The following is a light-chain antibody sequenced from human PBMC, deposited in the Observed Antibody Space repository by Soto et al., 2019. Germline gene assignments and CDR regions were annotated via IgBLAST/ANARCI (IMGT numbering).Light chain of an antibody. V-gene: IGKV3-15*01. CDR1: QSVSSN. Sequence: EIVTTQSPATLSVSPGERATLSCRASQSVSSNLAWYQQKPGQAPRLLIYGASTRATGIPARFSGSGSGTEFTLTISSLQSEDFAVYYCQQYKNWPPETFGPGTKVDIK. CDR2: GAS. CDR3: QQYKNWPPET. J-gene: IGKJ3*01.